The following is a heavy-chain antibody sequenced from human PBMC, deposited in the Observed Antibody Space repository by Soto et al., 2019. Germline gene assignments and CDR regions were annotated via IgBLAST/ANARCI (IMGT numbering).Heavy chain of an antibody. CDR2: IYYSGST. Sequence: SETLSLTCTVSGGSISSYYWSWIRQPPGKGLEWIGYIYYSGSTNYNPSLKSRVTISVDTSKNQFSLKLSSVTAADTAVYYCARRAVSYYYYYMDVWGKGTTVTVSS. D-gene: IGHD6-19*01. CDR3: ARRAVSYYYYYMDV. CDR1: GGSISSYY. V-gene: IGHV4-59*01. J-gene: IGHJ6*03.